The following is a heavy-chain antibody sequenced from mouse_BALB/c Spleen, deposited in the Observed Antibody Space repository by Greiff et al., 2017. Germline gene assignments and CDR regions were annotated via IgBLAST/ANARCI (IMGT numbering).Heavy chain of an antibody. V-gene: IGHV5-4*02. J-gene: IGHJ3*01. CDR2: ISDGGSYT. CDR1: GFTFSDYY. Sequence: EVQVVESGGGLVKPGGSLKLSCAASGFTFSDYYMYWVRQTPEKRLEWVATISDGGSYTYYPDSVKGRFTISRDNAKNNLYLQMSSLKSEDTAMYYCASHIYDGYYQFAYWGQGTLVTVSA. CDR3: ASHIYDGYYQFAY. D-gene: IGHD2-3*01.